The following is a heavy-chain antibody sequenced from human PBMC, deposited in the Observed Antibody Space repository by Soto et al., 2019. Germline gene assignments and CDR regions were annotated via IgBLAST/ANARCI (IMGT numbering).Heavy chain of an antibody. CDR3: ARGFAEYYDSSGFDY. Sequence: SVKVSCKASGGTFSSYSISWVRQAPGQGLEWMGGIIPIFGTANYAQKFQGRVTITADESTSTAYMELSSLRSEDTAVYYCARGFAEYYDSSGFDYWGQGTLVTVSS. D-gene: IGHD3-22*01. V-gene: IGHV1-69*13. CDR1: GGTFSSYS. J-gene: IGHJ4*02. CDR2: IIPIFGTA.